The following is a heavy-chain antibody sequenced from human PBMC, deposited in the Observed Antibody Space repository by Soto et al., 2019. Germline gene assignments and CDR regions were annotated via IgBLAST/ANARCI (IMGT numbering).Heavy chain of an antibody. D-gene: IGHD4-17*01. CDR3: ARDASYYGGKGVEYYYYGMDV. V-gene: IGHV1-69*01. J-gene: IGHJ6*02. CDR1: GGTFSSYA. CDR2: IIPIFGTA. Sequence: QVQLVQSGAEVKKPGSSVKVSCKASGGTFSSYAISWVRQAPGQGLEWMGGIIPIFGTANYAQKFQGRVTITADESTSTAYMELSSLRSEHTAVYYCARDASYYGGKGVEYYYYGMDVWGQGTTVTVSS.